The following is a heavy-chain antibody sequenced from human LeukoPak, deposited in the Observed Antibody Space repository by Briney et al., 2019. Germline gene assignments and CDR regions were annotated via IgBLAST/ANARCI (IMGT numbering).Heavy chain of an antibody. CDR3: TTGGNCGSTSCYDSGGY. CDR1: GFTFSNAW. D-gene: IGHD2-2*01. J-gene: IGHJ4*02. CDR2: IKSKTDGGTT. Sequence: GGSLRLSCAASGFTFSNAWMSWVRQAPGKGLEWVGRIKSKTDGGTTDYAAPMKGRFTISRDDSKNTLYLQMNSLKTEDTAVYYCTTGGNCGSTSCYDSGGYWGQGTLVTVSS. V-gene: IGHV3-15*01.